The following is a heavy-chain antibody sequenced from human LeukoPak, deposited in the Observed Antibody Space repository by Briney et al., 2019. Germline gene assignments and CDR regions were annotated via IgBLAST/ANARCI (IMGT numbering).Heavy chain of an antibody. D-gene: IGHD3-10*01. J-gene: IGHJ6*03. CDR1: GFTFSSYG. CDR2: ISSSSSTI. CDR3: ARLSAYYYGSQFYYYMDV. Sequence: PGGSLRLSCAASGFTFSSYGMNWVRQAPGKGLEWVSYISSSSSTIYYADSVKGRFTISRDNAKNSLYLQMNSLRAEDTALYYCARLSAYYYGSQFYYYMDVWGKGTTVTVS. V-gene: IGHV3-48*01.